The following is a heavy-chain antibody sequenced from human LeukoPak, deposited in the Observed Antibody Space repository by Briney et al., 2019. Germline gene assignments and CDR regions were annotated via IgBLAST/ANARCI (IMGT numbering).Heavy chain of an antibody. CDR1: EYTFTSYA. J-gene: IGHJ4*02. Sequence: GASVKVSCKASEYTFTSYAMHWVRQAPGQGLEWMGWINPNSGGTNYAQKFQGWVTMTRDTSISTAYMELSRLRSDDTAVYYCARESAGTRGYYDSSGYYYGGCYFDYWGQGTLVTVSS. V-gene: IGHV1-2*04. CDR2: INPNSGGT. CDR3: ARESAGTRGYYDSSGYYYGGCYFDY. D-gene: IGHD3-22*01.